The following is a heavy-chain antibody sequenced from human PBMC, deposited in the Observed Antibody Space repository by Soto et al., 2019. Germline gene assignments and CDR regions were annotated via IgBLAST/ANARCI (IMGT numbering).Heavy chain of an antibody. CDR2: IYPGDPDT. CDR3: ARLFDTSGWYDY. V-gene: IGHV5-51*01. J-gene: IGHJ4*02. Sequence: VESLKISCKGSGYSFSSYWIGCFREMPGKGLERMGIIYPGDPDTRYSPSFQGQVTISADKSITTTYLQWSSLKASDIAIYYCARLFDTSGWYDYWGQGTLVTVSS. CDR1: GYSFSSYW. D-gene: IGHD6-19*01.